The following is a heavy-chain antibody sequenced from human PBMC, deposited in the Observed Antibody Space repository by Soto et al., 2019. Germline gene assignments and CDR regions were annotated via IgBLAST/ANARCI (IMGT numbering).Heavy chain of an antibody. D-gene: IGHD5-18*01. V-gene: IGHV4-30-2*01. CDR3: ASSTAVDTAMAPDY. J-gene: IGHJ4*02. CDR1: GGSMSSGGYS. CDR2: IYHSGST. Sequence: RSLTCAVSGGSMSSGGYSWSWIRQPPGKGLEWIGYIYHSGSTYYNPSLKSRVTISVDRSKNQFSLKLSSVTAADTAVYYCASSTAVDTAMAPDYWGQGTLVTVSS.